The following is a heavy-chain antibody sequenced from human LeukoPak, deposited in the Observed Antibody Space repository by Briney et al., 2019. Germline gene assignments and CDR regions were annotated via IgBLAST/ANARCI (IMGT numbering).Heavy chain of an antibody. J-gene: IGHJ3*02. CDR3: ARDRWYYDFWSGYDAFDI. Sequence: PSETLSLTCTVSGGSISSYYWSWIRQPAGKGLEWIGRIYTSGSTNYNPSLKGRVTMSVDTSKNQFSLKLSSVTAADTAVYYCARDRWYYDFWSGYDAFDIWGQGTMVTVSS. CDR1: GGSISSYY. V-gene: IGHV4-4*07. D-gene: IGHD3-3*01. CDR2: IYTSGST.